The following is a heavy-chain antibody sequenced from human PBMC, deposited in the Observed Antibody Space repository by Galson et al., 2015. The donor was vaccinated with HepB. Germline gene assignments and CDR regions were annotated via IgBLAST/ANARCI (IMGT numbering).Heavy chain of an antibody. CDR3: AREDTAMVTDAFDI. V-gene: IGHV3-74*01. CDR1: GFTFSSYW. J-gene: IGHJ3*02. Sequence: SLRLSCAASGFTFSSYWMHWVRQAPGKGLVWVSRINSDGSSTSYADSVKGRFTISRDNAKNTLYLQMNSLRAEDTAVYYCAREDTAMVTDAFDIWGQGTMVTVSS. D-gene: IGHD5-18*01. CDR2: INSDGSST.